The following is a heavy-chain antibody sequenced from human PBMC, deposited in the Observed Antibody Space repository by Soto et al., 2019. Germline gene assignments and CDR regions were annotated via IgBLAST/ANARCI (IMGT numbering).Heavy chain of an antibody. J-gene: IGHJ3*02. D-gene: IGHD4-4*01. Sequence: ASVKVSCKASGYSFTGYSMHCVRQAPGQGLEWMGWINPNSGGTNYAQMFQGRVTMTRDTSISTAYMELSSLRSDDTAVYCCAVVYSNDGFDSWGQGTMVTVSS. V-gene: IGHV1-2*02. CDR1: GYSFTGYS. CDR3: AVVYSNDGFDS. CDR2: INPNSGGT.